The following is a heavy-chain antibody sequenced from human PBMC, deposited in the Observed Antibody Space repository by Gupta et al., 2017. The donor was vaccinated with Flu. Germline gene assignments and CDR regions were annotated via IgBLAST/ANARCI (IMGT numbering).Heavy chain of an antibody. V-gene: IGHV3-23*01. D-gene: IGHD3-16*01. CDR1: GLTFSSYA. J-gene: IGHJ3*02. CDR3: AKVSGDPDYVWGSPFVSFDI. CDR2: ISGSGDTT. Sequence: EVQMLESGGGLVQPGGSLRLSCAASGLTFSSYAMNWVRQAPGKGLEWVSGISGSGDTTYYADSVKGRFAISRDNSENTLYLQMNSLSAEDTAVYYCAKVSGDPDYVWGSPFVSFDIWGQGTMVTVSS.